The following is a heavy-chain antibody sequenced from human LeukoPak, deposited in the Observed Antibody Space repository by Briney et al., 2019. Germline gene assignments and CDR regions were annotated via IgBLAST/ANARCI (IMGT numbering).Heavy chain of an antibody. Sequence: PGGSLRLSCAASGFTFSSYAMSWVRQAPGKGLEWVSAISGSGGSTYYADSVKGRFTISRDNSKNTLYLQMNSLRAEDTAVYYCAKDGGSYYDILTGYHDYWGQGTLVTVSS. V-gene: IGHV3-23*01. J-gene: IGHJ4*02. CDR1: GFTFSSYA. CDR2: ISGSGGST. CDR3: AKDGGSYYDILTGYHDY. D-gene: IGHD3-9*01.